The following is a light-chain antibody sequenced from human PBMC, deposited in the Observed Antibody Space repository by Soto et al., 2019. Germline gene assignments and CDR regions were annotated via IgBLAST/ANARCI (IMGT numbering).Light chain of an antibody. CDR2: DAS. V-gene: IGKV1-5*01. Sequence: DIQMTQSPSTLSATAGDRVTITCRASQSISSWLAWYQHKPGKAPKLLIYDASNLDSGVPSRFSGSGSGTEFSLTISNLQPDDFATYYCLQDYNYPRTFGQGTKVDIK. J-gene: IGKJ1*01. CDR3: LQDYNYPRT. CDR1: QSISSW.